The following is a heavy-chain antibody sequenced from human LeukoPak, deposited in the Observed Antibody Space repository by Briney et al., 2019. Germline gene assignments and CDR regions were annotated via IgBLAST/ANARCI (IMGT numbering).Heavy chain of an antibody. D-gene: IGHD2-15*01. J-gene: IGHJ6*03. Sequence: GGSLRLSCAGSGFTFSSYWMSWVRQAPGKGLEWVANIKQDGSEKYYVDSVKGRFTISRDNAKNSLYLQMNSLRAEDTAVYYCARGSLLRYYYYYHMDVWGKGTTVTVSS. CDR3: ARGSLLRYYYYYHMDV. V-gene: IGHV3-7*01. CDR2: IKQDGSEK. CDR1: GFTFSSYW.